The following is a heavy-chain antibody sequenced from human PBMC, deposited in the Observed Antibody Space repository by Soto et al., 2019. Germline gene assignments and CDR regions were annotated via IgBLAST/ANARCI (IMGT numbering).Heavy chain of an antibody. J-gene: IGHJ3*02. Sequence: GSLRLSCAASGFTFSSYDMHWVRRATGKGLEWVSAIGTAGDPYYPGSVKGRFTISRENAKNSLYLQMNSLRAGDTAVYYCARAGRTEHAFDIWGQGTMVTVSS. CDR2: IGTAGDP. D-gene: IGHD2-15*01. CDR3: ARAGRTEHAFDI. CDR1: GFTFSSYD. V-gene: IGHV3-13*05.